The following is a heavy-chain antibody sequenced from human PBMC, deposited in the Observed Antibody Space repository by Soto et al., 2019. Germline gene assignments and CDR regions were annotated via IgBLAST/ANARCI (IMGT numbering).Heavy chain of an antibody. CDR2: IYWDDDK. J-gene: IGHJ3*02. CDR1: GFSLSTSGVG. Sequence: QITLKESGPTLVKPTQTLTLTCTFSGFSLSTSGVGVGWIRQPTGKALEWVTLIYWDDDKRYSPSLKSRITITKDTSKSQVVLTMSNMDPVDTGTYYCARHIPSGYNDAFDIWGQGTMVTVSS. CDR3: ARHIPSGYNDAFDI. D-gene: IGHD3-9*01. V-gene: IGHV2-5*02.